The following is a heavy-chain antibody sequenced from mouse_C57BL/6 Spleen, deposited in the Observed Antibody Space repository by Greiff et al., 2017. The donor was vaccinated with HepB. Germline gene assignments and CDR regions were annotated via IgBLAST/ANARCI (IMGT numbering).Heavy chain of an antibody. Sequence: VQVVESGAELARPGASVKLSCKASGYTFTSYGISWVKQRTGQGLEWIGEIYPRSGNTYYNEKFKGKATLTADKSSSTAYMELRSLTSEDSAVYFCARFDYDAAWFAYWGQGTLVTVSA. CDR1: GYTFTSYG. V-gene: IGHV1-81*01. J-gene: IGHJ3*01. CDR2: IYPRSGNT. CDR3: ARFDYDAAWFAY. D-gene: IGHD2-4*01.